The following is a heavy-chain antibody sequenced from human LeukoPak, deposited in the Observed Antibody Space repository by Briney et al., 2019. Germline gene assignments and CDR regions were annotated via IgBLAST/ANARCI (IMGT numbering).Heavy chain of an antibody. J-gene: IGHJ4*02. V-gene: IGHV3-43*01. CDR3: AKGKNTGSYLSHVDY. CDR1: GFTFDDYT. CDR2: ITWDGGST. D-gene: IGHD3-10*01. Sequence: PGESLRLSCAASGFTFDDYTMHWVRRAPGKGLEWVSLITWDGGSTYYADSVKGRFTISRDNSKNSLYLQMNSLRTEDTALYYCAKGKNTGSYLSHVDYWGQGTLVTVSS.